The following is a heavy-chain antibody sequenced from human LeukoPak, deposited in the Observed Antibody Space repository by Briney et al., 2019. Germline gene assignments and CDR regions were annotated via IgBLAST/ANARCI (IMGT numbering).Heavy chain of an antibody. CDR3: ARSLAWWLRSCFDY. CDR1: GGSFSGYY. J-gene: IGHJ4*02. V-gene: IGHV4-34*01. Sequence: TETLSLTCAVYGGSFSGYYWSWIRQPPGKGLEWIGEINHSGSTNYNPSLKSRVTISVDTSKNQFSLKLSSVTAADTAVYYCARSLAWWLRSCFDYWGQGTLVTVSS. D-gene: IGHD5-12*01. CDR2: INHSGST.